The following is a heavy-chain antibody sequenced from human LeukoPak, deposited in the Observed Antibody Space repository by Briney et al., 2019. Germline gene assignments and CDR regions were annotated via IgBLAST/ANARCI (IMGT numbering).Heavy chain of an antibody. J-gene: IGHJ4*02. CDR2: IYPGDSDP. Sequence: GESLKISCKGPGYSFTSYWIGWVRQMPGRGLGGGGSIYPGDSDPRYSPSFQGQVTISADKSISPAYLQWSSLKASDTAMYYCARLSDSYAYNWGQGTLVTVSS. V-gene: IGHV5-51*01. D-gene: IGHD5-18*01. CDR3: ARLSDSYAYN. CDR1: GYSFTSYW.